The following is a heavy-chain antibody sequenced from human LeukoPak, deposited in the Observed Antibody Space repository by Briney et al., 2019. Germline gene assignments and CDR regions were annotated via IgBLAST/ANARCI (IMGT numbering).Heavy chain of an antibody. CDR2: ISGSGGST. J-gene: IGHJ6*02. CDR3: AKDRSLFHCSGGSCYSAEVDYYYGMDV. V-gene: IGHV3-23*01. D-gene: IGHD2-15*01. CDR1: GFTFSSYA. Sequence: PGRSLRLSCAASGFTFSSYAMSWVRQAPGKGLEWVSAISGSGGSTYYADSVKGRFTISRDNSKNTLYLQMNSLRAEDTAVYYCAKDRSLFHCSGGSCYSAEVDYYYGMDVWGQGTTVTVSS.